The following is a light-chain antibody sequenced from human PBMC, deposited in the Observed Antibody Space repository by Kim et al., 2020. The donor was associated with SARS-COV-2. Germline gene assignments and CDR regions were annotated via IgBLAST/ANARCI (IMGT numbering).Light chain of an antibody. CDR1: RSVSNNH. Sequence: EIVLTQSPGTLSLSPGERATLSCRDSRSVSNNHLAWFQQKLGQAPRLLISGASNRANGIPDRFSGSGSGTDFTLTISRLEPEDLAVYYCQQYASSPRTFGQGTRWISN. J-gene: IGKJ1*01. CDR2: GAS. V-gene: IGKV3-20*01. CDR3: QQYASSPRT.